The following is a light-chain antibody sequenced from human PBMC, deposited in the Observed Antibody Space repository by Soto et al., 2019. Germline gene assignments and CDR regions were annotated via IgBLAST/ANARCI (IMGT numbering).Light chain of an antibody. Sequence: QSALTQPASVSGSPGQSIAISCTGSSSDIGIYKYVSWYQQHPGKVPKLIIYEVTNRPSGVSNRFSGSKSGNTASLTISGLQAEDEADYYCSSYTSRSTLDDVFGSGTKLTVL. CDR2: EVT. V-gene: IGLV2-14*01. CDR3: SSYTSRSTLDDV. J-gene: IGLJ1*01. CDR1: SSDIGIYKY.